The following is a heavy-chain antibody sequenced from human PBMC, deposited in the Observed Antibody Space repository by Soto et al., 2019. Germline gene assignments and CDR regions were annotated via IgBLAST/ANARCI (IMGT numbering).Heavy chain of an antibody. Sequence: SLRLSCAASGFTFSGSAMHWVRQASGKGLEWVGRIRSKANSYATAYAASVKGRFTISRDDSKNTAYLQMNSLKTEDTAVYYCTRQGLRLGELSFTWGQGTLVTVSS. CDR2: IRSKANSYAT. CDR3: TRQGLRLGELSFT. J-gene: IGHJ4*02. D-gene: IGHD3-16*02. CDR1: GFTFSGSA. V-gene: IGHV3-73*01.